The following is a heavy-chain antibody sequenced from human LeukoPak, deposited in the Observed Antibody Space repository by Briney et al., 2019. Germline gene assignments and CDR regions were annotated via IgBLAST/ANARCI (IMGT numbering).Heavy chain of an antibody. CDR1: GFTFSSYA. CDR3: ARELCSSTSCYGRYYGMDV. V-gene: IGHV3-30-3*01. D-gene: IGHD2-2*01. J-gene: IGHJ6*02. CDR2: ISYEGSNK. Sequence: GRSLRLSCAASGFTFSSYAMHWVREAPGKGLEGGAVISYEGSNKYYADSVKGRFTISRDNSKNTLYLQMNGLRAEDTAVYFCARELCSSTSCYGRYYGMDVWGQGTTVTVSS.